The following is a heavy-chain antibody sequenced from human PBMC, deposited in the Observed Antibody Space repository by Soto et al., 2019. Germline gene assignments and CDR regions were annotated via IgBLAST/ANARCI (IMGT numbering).Heavy chain of an antibody. J-gene: IGHJ5*02. V-gene: IGHV4-39*02. CDR2: IYYSAST. CDR1: GGSLSSSSYY. Sequence: SETLSLTCTVSGGSLSSSSYYWGWIRQPPGKGLEWIGSIYYSASTYYNPSLKSRVTISVDTSKNHFSLKLSSVTAAATSVYYCARLYYDFGSGGNWFDPWGQGTLVTVSS. CDR3: ARLYYDFGSGGNWFDP. D-gene: IGHD3-3*01.